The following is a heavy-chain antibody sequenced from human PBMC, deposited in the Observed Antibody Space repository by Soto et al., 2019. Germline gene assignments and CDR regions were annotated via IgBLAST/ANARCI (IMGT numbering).Heavy chain of an antibody. CDR1: GGSISSGGYY. J-gene: IGHJ4*02. CDR2: IYYSGST. D-gene: IGHD3-9*01. V-gene: IGHV4-31*03. Sequence: SETLSLTCTVSGGSISSGGYYWSWIRQHPGKGLEWIGYIYYSGSTYYDPSLKSRVTISVDTSKNQFSLKLSSVTAADTAVYYCARDNDILTGPDYWGQGTLVTVSS. CDR3: ARDNDILTGPDY.